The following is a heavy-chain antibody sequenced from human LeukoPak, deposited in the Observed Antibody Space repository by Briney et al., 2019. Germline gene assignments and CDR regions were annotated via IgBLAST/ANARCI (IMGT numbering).Heavy chain of an antibody. CDR2: IIPIFGTA. D-gene: IGHD3-3*01. Sequence: ASVKVSCKASGGTFSSYAISWVRQAPGQGLEWMGGIIPIFGTANYAQKFQGRVTITTDESTSTAYMELSSLRSEDTAVYYCASGRSYYDFWSGYYPFDYWGQGTLVTVSS. CDR3: ASGRSYYDFWSGYYPFDY. J-gene: IGHJ4*02. CDR1: GGTFSSYA. V-gene: IGHV1-69*05.